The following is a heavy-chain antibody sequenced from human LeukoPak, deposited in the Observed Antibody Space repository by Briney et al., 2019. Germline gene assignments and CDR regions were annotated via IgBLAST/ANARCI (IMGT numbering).Heavy chain of an antibody. Sequence: PGGSLRLSCAASGFTFSNYAMHWVRQAPGKGLEWVAFIQYDGSEKYYADSVKGRITISRDNSKNTLYVQMNSLRAEDTAVYYCAKGKDYYLDYWGQGTLVTVSS. D-gene: IGHD3-10*01. CDR1: GFTFSNYA. CDR2: IQYDGSEK. V-gene: IGHV3-30*02. CDR3: AKGKDYYLDY. J-gene: IGHJ4*02.